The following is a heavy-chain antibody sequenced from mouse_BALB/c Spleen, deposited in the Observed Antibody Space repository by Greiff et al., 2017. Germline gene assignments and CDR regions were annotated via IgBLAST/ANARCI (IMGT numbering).Heavy chain of an antibody. CDR3: ARSGSTMITTGGSYYAMDY. V-gene: IGHV1-54*01. J-gene: IGHJ4*01. CDR2: INPGSGGT. Sequence: QVQLQQSGAELVRPGTSVKVSCKASGYAFTNYLIEWVKQRPGQGLEWIGVINPGSGGTNYNEKFKGKATLTADKSSSTAYMQLSSLTSDDSAVYFCARSGSTMITTGGSYYAMDYWGQGTSVTVSS. CDR1: GYAFTNYL. D-gene: IGHD2-4*01.